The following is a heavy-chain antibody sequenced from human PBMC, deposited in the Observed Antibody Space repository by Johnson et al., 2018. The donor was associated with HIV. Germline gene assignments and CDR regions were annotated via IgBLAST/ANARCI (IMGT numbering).Heavy chain of an antibody. Sequence: VQLVESGGGVVQPGRSLRLSCAASGFTFDDYGMSWVRQAPGKRLEWVSGINWNNGYIGYADSLKGRFTISRDNSKNTLYLKMNSLRAKDTAVYYWARPEINGSSTSCQEAGAFDIGGQGTMVTVSS. D-gene: IGHD2-2*01. V-gene: IGHV3-20*04. CDR2: INWNNGYI. J-gene: IGHJ3*02. CDR3: ARPEINGSSTSCQEAGAFDI. CDR1: GFTFDDYG.